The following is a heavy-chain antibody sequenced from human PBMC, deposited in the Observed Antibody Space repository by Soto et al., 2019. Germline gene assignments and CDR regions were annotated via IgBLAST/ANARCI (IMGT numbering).Heavy chain of an antibody. Sequence: GGSLRLSCAASGFTFSSYGMHWVRQAPGKGLEWVAVIWYDGSNKYYADSVKGRFTISRDNSKNTLYLQMNSLRAEDTAVYYCARDRIDYDSSGYYHFLGPFDYSGQGTLVTVSS. V-gene: IGHV3-33*01. CDR3: ARDRIDYDSSGYYHFLGPFDY. CDR2: IWYDGSNK. CDR1: GFTFSSYG. D-gene: IGHD3-22*01. J-gene: IGHJ4*02.